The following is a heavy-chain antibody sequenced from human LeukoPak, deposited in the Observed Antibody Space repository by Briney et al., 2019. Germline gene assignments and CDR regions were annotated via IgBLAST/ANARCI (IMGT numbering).Heavy chain of an antibody. V-gene: IGHV3-21*01. CDR1: GVTFSTYG. J-gene: IGHJ1*01. CDR3: AGGSGWITDQ. Sequence: PGGSLRLSCADSGVTFSTYGINWVRQAPGKGLEWVSSIGSTGTDRYYADSVKGRFTISRDNAKNSLYLQMNSLRAEDAAMYYCAGGSGWITDQWGQGTLVTVSS. D-gene: IGHD6-19*01. CDR2: IGSTGTDR.